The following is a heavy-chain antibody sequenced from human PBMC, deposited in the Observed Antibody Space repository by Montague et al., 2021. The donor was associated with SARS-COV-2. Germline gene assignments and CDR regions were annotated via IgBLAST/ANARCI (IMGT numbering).Heavy chain of an antibody. CDR3: ARGLSLEF. Sequence: SLRLSCAASGFTFSSYWTSWVRQAPGKGLEWVANIKQDGSEKYYVDSVKGRFTISRDNAKNSLYLQINSLRAEDTAVNYCARGLSLEFWGQGTLVTVSS. CDR1: GFTFSSYW. D-gene: IGHD2-15*01. V-gene: IGHV3-7*03. CDR2: IKQDGSEK. J-gene: IGHJ4*02.